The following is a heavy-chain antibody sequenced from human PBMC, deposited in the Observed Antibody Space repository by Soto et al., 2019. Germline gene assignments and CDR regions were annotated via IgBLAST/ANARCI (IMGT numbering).Heavy chain of an antibody. CDR3: ARGGSYGSGSSYIYFDW. D-gene: IGHD3-10*01. V-gene: IGHV1-18*01. CDR2: INVYNGNT. CDR1: GYTFYTYG. J-gene: IGHJ4*02. Sequence: QVQLVQSEPEVKKPGASVKVSCKTFGYTFYTYGISWVRQAPGQGLEWMGWINVYNGNTNYAQNLQDRVTLTTDTSTNTAYMELRSLRSDDTAVYLCARGGSYGSGSSYIYFDWWGPGTPVNVSS.